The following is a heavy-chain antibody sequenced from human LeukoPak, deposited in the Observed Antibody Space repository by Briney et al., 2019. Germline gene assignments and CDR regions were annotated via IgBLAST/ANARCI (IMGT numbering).Heavy chain of an antibody. CDR2: IYPGDSDT. CDR1: GYSFTSYW. D-gene: IGHD3-22*01. V-gene: IGHV5-51*01. J-gene: IGHJ5*02. Sequence: GESLKISCKGSGYSFTSYWIGWVRQMPGKGLEWMGIIYPGDSDTRYSPSFQGQVTISADKSISTAYLQWSSLKASDTAMYYCARLFYYVSSGYYNWFDPWGQGTLVTVSS. CDR3: ARLFYYVSSGYYNWFDP.